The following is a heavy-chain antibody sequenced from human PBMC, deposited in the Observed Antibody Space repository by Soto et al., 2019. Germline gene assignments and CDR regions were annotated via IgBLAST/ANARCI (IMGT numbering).Heavy chain of an antibody. CDR3: AKCWRGDCYSGYFQH. V-gene: IGHV1-3*01. CDR1: GYTFTSYG. D-gene: IGHD2-21*02. J-gene: IGHJ1*01. CDR2: INPGNGNT. Sequence: ASVKVSCKASGYTFTSYGMNWVRQAPGRGLEWMGWINPGNGNTKYSQKFQGRVIIERDTSASTAYMELSSLRSEDTAVYYCAKCWRGDCYSGYFQHWGQGTLVTVSS.